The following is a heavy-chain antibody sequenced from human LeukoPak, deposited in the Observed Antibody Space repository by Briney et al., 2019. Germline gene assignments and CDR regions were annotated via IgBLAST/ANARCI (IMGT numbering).Heavy chain of an antibody. CDR1: GGSISSYY. J-gene: IGHJ4*02. CDR3: ARLRDPRRQFDY. CDR2: IYYSGST. V-gene: IGHV4-59*01. Sequence: SGTLSLTCTVSGGSISSYYWSWIRQPPGKGLEWIGYIYYSGSTNYNPSLKSRVTISVDTSKNQFSLKLSSVTAADTAVYYCARLRDPRRQFDYWGQGTLVTVSS.